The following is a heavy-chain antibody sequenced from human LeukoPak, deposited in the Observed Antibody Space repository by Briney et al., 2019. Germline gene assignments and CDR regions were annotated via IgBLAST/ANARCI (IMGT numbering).Heavy chain of an antibody. V-gene: IGHV1-69*13. Sequence: GASVKVSCKASGGTFSSYAISWVRQAPGQGLEWMGGIIPIFGTANYAQKFQGRVTITADESTSTAYMELSSLRSEDTAVYYCARGTGSGSWYYAFDIWGQGTMVTVSS. CDR3: ARGTGSGSWYYAFDI. J-gene: IGHJ3*02. CDR2: IIPIFGTA. D-gene: IGHD6-13*01. CDR1: GGTFSSYA.